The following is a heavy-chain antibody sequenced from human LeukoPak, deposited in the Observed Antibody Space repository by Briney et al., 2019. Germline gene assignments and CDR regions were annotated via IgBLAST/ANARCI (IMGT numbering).Heavy chain of an antibody. V-gene: IGHV1-46*01. J-gene: IGHJ5*02. D-gene: IGHD5-24*01. CDR3: ARDRGMATITEWFDP. Sequence: ASVKVSCKASGYTFTSYYMHWVRQAPGQGLEWMGIINPSGGSTSYAQKFQGRVTMTRDTSTSTVYMELSSLRPEDTAVYYCARDRGMATITEWFDPWGQGTLVTVSS. CDR1: GYTFTSYY. CDR2: INPSGGST.